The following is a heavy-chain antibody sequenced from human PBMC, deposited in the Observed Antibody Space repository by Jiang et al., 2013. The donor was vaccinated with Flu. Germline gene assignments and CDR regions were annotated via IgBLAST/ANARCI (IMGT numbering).Heavy chain of an antibody. CDR3: ARLGRPAISAEPQYNWNDGAFDI. V-gene: IGHV5-51*03. CDR1: GYSFTSYW. J-gene: IGHJ3*02. D-gene: IGHD1-1*01. CDR2: IYPGDSDT. Sequence: GAEVKKPGESLKISCKGSGYSFTSYWIGWVRQMPGKGLEWMGIIYPGDSDTRYSPSFQGQVTISADKSISTAYLQWSSLKASDTAMYYCARLGRPAISAEPQYNWNDGAFDIWGQGTMVTVSS.